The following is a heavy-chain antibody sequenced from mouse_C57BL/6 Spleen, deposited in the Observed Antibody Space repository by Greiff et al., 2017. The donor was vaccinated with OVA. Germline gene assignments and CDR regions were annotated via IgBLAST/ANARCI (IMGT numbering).Heavy chain of an antibody. CDR1: GYTFTSYT. J-gene: IGHJ1*03. Sequence: QVHVKQSGAELARPGASVKMSCKASGYTFTSYTMHWVKQRPGQGLEWIGYINPSSGYTKYNQKFKDKATLTADKSSSTAYMQLSSLTSEDSAVYYCARSYDGYYGWYFDVWGTGTTVTVSS. V-gene: IGHV1-4*01. CDR2: INPSSGYT. CDR3: ARSYDGYYGWYFDV. D-gene: IGHD2-3*01.